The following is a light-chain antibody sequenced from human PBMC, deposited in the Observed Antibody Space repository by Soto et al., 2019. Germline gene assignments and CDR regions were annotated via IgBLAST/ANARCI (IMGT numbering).Light chain of an antibody. Sequence: DIQRTQSPSTLSASVGDRVNITCRASQSISSWLAWYQQKPGKAPKLLIYKASSLESGVPSRFSGSGSGTEFNLTISRLQTDDFATYDCQQYNSYPRTFGQGTKVDIK. CDR2: KAS. CDR3: QQYNSYPRT. J-gene: IGKJ1*01. V-gene: IGKV1-5*03. CDR1: QSISSW.